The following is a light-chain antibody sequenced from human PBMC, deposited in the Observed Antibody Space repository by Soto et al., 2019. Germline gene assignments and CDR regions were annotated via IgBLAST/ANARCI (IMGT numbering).Light chain of an antibody. J-gene: IGKJ3*01. CDR1: QSVSSNF. CDR3: QQYRSSPFT. V-gene: IGKV3-20*01. Sequence: EIVLTQSPGTLSLSPGEGATLSCRTSQSVSSNFLAWYQQKPGQAPRLLIYAASSRATGISDRFSGSGSETDFTFTIRRLEPEDFAVYYCQQYRSSPFTFGPGTKVDLK. CDR2: AAS.